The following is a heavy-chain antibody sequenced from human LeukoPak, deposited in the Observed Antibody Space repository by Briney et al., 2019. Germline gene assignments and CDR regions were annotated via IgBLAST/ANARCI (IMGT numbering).Heavy chain of an antibody. CDR3: VRDAS. J-gene: IGHJ4*02. Sequence: PGGSLRLSCAASGFTFSSYAMSWVRQAPGKGLEWVSVIKSSAGSSYYADSVKGRFTISRDNSKNTLHLQMNSLRAEDTAVYYCVRDASWGQGTLVTVSS. V-gene: IGHV3-23*01. CDR1: GFTFSSYA. CDR2: IKSSAGSS.